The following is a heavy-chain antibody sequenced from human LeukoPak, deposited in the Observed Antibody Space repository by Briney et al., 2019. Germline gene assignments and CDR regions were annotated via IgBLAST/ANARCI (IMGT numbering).Heavy chain of an antibody. Sequence: SETLSLTCTVSGGSISSSSYYWGWIRQPPGKGLEWIGSIYYSGSTYYNPSLKSRVTISVDTSKDQFSLKLSSVTAADTAVYYCARGITMVRGVIRYFDYWGQGTLVTVSS. CDR2: IYYSGST. J-gene: IGHJ4*02. CDR1: GGSISSSSYY. CDR3: ARGITMVRGVIRYFDY. D-gene: IGHD3-10*01. V-gene: IGHV4-39*07.